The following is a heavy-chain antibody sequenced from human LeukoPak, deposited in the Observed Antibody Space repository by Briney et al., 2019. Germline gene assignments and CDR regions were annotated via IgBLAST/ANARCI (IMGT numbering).Heavy chain of an antibody. D-gene: IGHD6-19*01. CDR3: ARFISVAGIDY. CDR1: GDSVSSNSAA. J-gene: IGHJ4*02. Sequence: SQTLSLTSAISGDSVSSNSAAWNWIWQSPSRGLEWLGRTYYRSKWYNDYAVSVKSRITINPDTSKNQFSLQLSSMTPEDTAVYYCARFISVAGIDYWGQGTLVTVSS. CDR2: TYYRSKWYN. V-gene: IGHV6-1*01.